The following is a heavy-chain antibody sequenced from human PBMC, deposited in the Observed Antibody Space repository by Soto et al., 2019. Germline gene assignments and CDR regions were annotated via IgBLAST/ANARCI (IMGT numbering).Heavy chain of an antibody. D-gene: IGHD3-9*01. Sequence: ASVKVSCKASGYTFTTYGISWVRQAPGQGLEWVGWISAYNGEREYAQKLQGRVTLTTDTSTSTAYMELRSLRSDDTAVYFCARDPVLRDFDWPRGFFDYWGQGTLLTVSS. V-gene: IGHV1-18*01. J-gene: IGHJ4*02. CDR3: ARDPVLRDFDWPRGFFDY. CDR2: ISAYNGER. CDR1: GYTFTTYG.